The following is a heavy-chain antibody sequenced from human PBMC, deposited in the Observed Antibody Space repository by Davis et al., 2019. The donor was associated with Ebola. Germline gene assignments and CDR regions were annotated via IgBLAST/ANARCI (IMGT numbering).Heavy chain of an antibody. Sequence: SETLSLTCTVSGGSISSGGYYWNWIRQHPGKGLEWIGYIYYSGSTYYNPSLKSRVTISVDTSKNQFSLKLSSVTAEDTAVYYCARDKPPPALIAARFTYYYYYGMDVWGQGTTVTVSS. CDR2: IYYSGST. CDR3: ARDKPPPALIAARFTYYYYYGMDV. CDR1: GGSISSGGYY. D-gene: IGHD6-6*01. J-gene: IGHJ6*02. V-gene: IGHV4-31*03.